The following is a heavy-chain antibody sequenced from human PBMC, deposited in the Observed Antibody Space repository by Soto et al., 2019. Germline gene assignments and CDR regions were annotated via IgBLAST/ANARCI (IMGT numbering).Heavy chain of an antibody. Sequence: SVQVACKASGGSNSIYASSWVSQKPGQGLEWMGGIIPIFSTANYAQKFQGRVTITADESTSTAYMELSSLRSEDTAVYYCASGIAAAGFYYYYYGMDVWGQGTTVTVSS. V-gene: IGHV1-69*13. CDR2: IIPIFSTA. D-gene: IGHD6-13*01. J-gene: IGHJ6*02. CDR3: ASGIAAAGFYYYYYGMDV. CDR1: GGSNSIYA.